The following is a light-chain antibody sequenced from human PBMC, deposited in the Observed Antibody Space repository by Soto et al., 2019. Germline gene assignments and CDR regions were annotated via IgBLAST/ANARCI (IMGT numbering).Light chain of an antibody. J-gene: IGKJ1*01. CDR1: QGISSY. Sequence: DLQLTQSPSFLSASVGDRVTITCRASQGISSYLAWYQQKPGKAPKLLIYAASTLQSGVPSRFSGSGSGTEFTLTISSLQPEDFATYYCQQLNSYQWTFGQGTKVEIK. CDR3: QQLNSYQWT. CDR2: AAS. V-gene: IGKV1-9*01.